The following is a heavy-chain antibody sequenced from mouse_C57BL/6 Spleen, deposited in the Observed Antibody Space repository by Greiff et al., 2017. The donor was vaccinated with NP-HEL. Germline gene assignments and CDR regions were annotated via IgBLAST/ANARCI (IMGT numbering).Heavy chain of an antibody. J-gene: IGHJ2*01. CDR3: AREGRVVAHYFDY. CDR2: INPSSGYT. D-gene: IGHD1-1*01. CDR1: GYTFTSYW. Sequence: QVHVKQSGAELAKPGASVKLSCKASGYTFTSYWMHWVKQRPGQGLEWIGYINPSSGYTKYNQKFKDKATLTADKSSSTAYMQLSSLTYEDSAVYYCAREGRVVAHYFDYWGQGTTLTVSS. V-gene: IGHV1-7*01.